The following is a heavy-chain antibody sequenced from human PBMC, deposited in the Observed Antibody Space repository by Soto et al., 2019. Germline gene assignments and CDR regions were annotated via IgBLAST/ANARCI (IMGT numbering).Heavy chain of an antibody. Sequence: GESLKISCKVSGYSFSSYWIAWVRQMPGKGLEWMGIIYPGDSDTRYSPSFQGQVTISADKSVSTAYLQWSSLKASDTAIYYCARRASSSVTTPYGMDVWGQGTTVTVS. CDR2: IYPGDSDT. V-gene: IGHV5-51*01. CDR3: ARRASSSVTTPYGMDV. CDR1: GYSFSSYW. D-gene: IGHD6-6*01. J-gene: IGHJ6*02.